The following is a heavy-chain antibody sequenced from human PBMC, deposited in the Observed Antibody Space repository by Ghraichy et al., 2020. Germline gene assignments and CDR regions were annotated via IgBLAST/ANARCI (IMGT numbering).Heavy chain of an antibody. CDR1: GGSFSGYY. Sequence: SETLSLTCAVYGGSFSGYYWSWIRQPPGKGLEWIGEINHSGSTNYNPSLKSRVTISVDTSKNQFSLKLSSVTAADTAVYYCARRRGPHSSSWYKVPVYFDYWGQGTLVTVSS. J-gene: IGHJ4*02. CDR2: INHSGST. D-gene: IGHD6-13*01. CDR3: ARRRGPHSSSWYKVPVYFDY. V-gene: IGHV4-34*01.